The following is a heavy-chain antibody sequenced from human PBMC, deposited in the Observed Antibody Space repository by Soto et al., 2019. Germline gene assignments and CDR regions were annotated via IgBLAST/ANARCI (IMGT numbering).Heavy chain of an antibody. J-gene: IGHJ4*02. CDR1: GFSLSTSGMR. D-gene: IGHD3-22*01. Sequence: SGPTLVNPTQTLTLTCTFSGFSLSTSGMRVSWIRQPPGKALEWLARIDWDDDKFYSTSLKTRLTISKDTSKNQVVLTMTNMDPVDTATYYCARTVRDYYDSSGPYYFDYWGQGTLVTVSS. CDR3: ARTVRDYYDSSGPYYFDY. V-gene: IGHV2-70*04. CDR2: IDWDDDK.